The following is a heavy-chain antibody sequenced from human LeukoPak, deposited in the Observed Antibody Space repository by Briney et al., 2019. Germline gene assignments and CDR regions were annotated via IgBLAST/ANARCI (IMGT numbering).Heavy chain of an antibody. V-gene: IGHV3-30*04. CDR2: ISYDGSSK. CDR3: ARDRYGGNPSALDY. J-gene: IGHJ4*02. D-gene: IGHD4-23*01. Sequence: GGSLRLSCAASGFTFSSYAMHWVRQAPGKGLEWVAVISYDGSSKYYADSVKGRFTISRDNSKNTLYLQMNSLRAEDTAVYYCARDRYGGNPSALDYWGQGTLVTVSS. CDR1: GFTFSSYA.